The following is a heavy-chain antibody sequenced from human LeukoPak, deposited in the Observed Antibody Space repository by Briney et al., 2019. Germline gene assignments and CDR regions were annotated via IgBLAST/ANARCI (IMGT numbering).Heavy chain of an antibody. Sequence: SETLSLTCTVSGGSISTYYWSWIRQPPGKGLGWIGYAIYSGNTNYNPSLKSRVTMSLDTSKNQFSLKLSSVTTADTAVYYCARHYGSGSFYSPFDNWGQGTLVTVSS. J-gene: IGHJ4*02. CDR1: GGSISTYY. D-gene: IGHD3-10*01. V-gene: IGHV4-59*01. CDR2: AIYSGNT. CDR3: ARHYGSGSFYSPFDN.